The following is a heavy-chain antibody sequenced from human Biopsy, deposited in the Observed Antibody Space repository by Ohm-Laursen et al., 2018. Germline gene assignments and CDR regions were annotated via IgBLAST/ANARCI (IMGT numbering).Heavy chain of an antibody. CDR1: GGSISSGGYY. Sequence: SDTLSLTWAVSGGSISSGGYYWGWIRQPPGKGLEWIGSIFYRGSTHYKPSLKSRVNISVDTSKNQFSLKLNSVTAADTAVYYCARDYDTSGYYYVSWGQGTLVTVSS. D-gene: IGHD3-22*01. CDR2: IFYRGST. J-gene: IGHJ5*02. CDR3: ARDYDTSGYYYVS. V-gene: IGHV4-39*01.